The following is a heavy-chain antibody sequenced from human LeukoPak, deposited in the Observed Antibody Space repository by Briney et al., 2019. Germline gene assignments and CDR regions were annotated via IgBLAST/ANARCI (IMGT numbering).Heavy chain of an antibody. J-gene: IGHJ4*02. V-gene: IGHV3-23*01. Sequence: PGGSLRLSCAASGFTFDDYGMSWVRQAPGKGLQWVSALSGSGLSTYYADSVKGRFTISRDSSKNTLYLQMNSLRTEDTAVYYCAKGGESSSWLFDYWGQGTLVPVSS. CDR1: GFTFDDYG. CDR3: AKGGESSSWLFDY. CDR2: LSGSGLST. D-gene: IGHD6-13*01.